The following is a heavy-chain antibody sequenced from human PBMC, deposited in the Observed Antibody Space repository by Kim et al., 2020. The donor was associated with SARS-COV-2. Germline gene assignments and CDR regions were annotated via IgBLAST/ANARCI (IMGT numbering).Heavy chain of an antibody. Sequence: GGSLKISCKGSGYSFTSYWIGWVRQMPGKGLEWMGIIYPGDSDTRYSPSFQGQVTISADKSISTAYLQWSSLKASDTAMYYCARRGAGYCSGGSCYSSYNWFDPWGQGTLVTVSS. CDR1: GYSFTSYW. V-gene: IGHV5-51*01. D-gene: IGHD2-15*01. CDR2: IYPGDSDT. CDR3: ARRGAGYCSGGSCYSSYNWFDP. J-gene: IGHJ5*02.